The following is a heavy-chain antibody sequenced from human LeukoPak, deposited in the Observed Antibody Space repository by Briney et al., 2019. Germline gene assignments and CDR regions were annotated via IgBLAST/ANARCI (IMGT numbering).Heavy chain of an antibody. CDR3: SRESGPYSPFGH. D-gene: IGHD1-26*01. CDR2: ISLSGYT. Sequence: SETLSLTCGVSGGSITTTNYWSWVRQSPGRGLEWIGEISLSGYTGFNPSLRGRVTMSLDESKNHPSLTLTSVTAADTAIYYCSRESGPYSPFGHWGQGILVTVTT. V-gene: IGHV4-4*02. J-gene: IGHJ4*02. CDR1: GGSITTTNY.